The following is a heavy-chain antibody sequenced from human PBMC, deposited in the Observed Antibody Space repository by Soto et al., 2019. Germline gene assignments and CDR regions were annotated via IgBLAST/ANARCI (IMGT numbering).Heavy chain of an antibody. Sequence: GGSLRLSCAASGFTFSSYAMSWVRQAPGKGLEWVSAISGSVGSTYYADSVKGRFTISRDNSKSTLYLQMNSLRAEDTAVYYCAKVLARGTNWFDPWGQGTLVTVSS. CDR1: GFTFSSYA. D-gene: IGHD2-8*02. CDR3: AKVLARGTNWFDP. CDR2: ISGSVGST. V-gene: IGHV3-23*01. J-gene: IGHJ5*02.